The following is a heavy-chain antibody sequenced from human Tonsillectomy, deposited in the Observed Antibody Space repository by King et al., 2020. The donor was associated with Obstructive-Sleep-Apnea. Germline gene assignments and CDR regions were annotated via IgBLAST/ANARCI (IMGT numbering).Heavy chain of an antibody. CDR1: GFSLTTTQMG. V-gene: IGHV2-5*02. CDR2: IYWDDDK. D-gene: IGHD3-22*01. Sequence: TLKESGPTLVKPTQTLTLTCTFSGFSLTTTQMGVGCIRQPPGKALEWLALIYWDDDKRINPSLKTKLTITQDTSRNQVVLTMTNMDPVDTATYYCAHPNSGYFYYFDYWGPGTLVTVSS. J-gene: IGHJ4*02. CDR3: AHPNSGYFYYFDY.